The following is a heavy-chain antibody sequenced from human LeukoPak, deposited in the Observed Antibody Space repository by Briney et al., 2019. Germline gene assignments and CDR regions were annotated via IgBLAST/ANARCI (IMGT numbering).Heavy chain of an antibody. CDR3: AKDFSLGYSSGPFDY. CDR2: ISGSGGST. J-gene: IGHJ4*02. Sequence: GGSLRLSCAASGFTFSSYAMSWVRQAPGKGLEWVSAISGSGGSTYYADSVKGRFTISRDNSKNTLYLQMNSLRAEDTAVYYCAKDFSLGYSSGPFDYWGQGTLVTVSS. V-gene: IGHV3-23*01. CDR1: GFTFSSYA. D-gene: IGHD6-19*01.